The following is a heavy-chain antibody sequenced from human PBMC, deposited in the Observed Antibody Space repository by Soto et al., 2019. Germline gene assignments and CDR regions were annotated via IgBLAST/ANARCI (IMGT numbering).Heavy chain of an antibody. CDR2: INAGNGNT. CDR1: GYTFTSYA. J-gene: IGHJ6*02. D-gene: IGHD3-22*01. CDR3: ARDFSLEVSSGYSDYYYYGMDV. Sequence: QVQLVQSGAEVKKPGASVKVSCKSSGYTFTSYAVHWVRQAPGQRLEWMAWINAGNGNTKYSQEFQGRVTITRDTSASTAYLELSSLRSEDTAVYFCARDFSLEVSSGYSDYYYYGMDVWGQGTTVTVSS. V-gene: IGHV1-3*01.